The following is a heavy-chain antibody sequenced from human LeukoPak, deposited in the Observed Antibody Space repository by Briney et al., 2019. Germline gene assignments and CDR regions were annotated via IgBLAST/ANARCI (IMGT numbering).Heavy chain of an antibody. V-gene: IGHV4-39*01. J-gene: IGHJ4*02. Sequence: MSSETLSLTCTVSGGSISSSSFFWGWIRQPPGQGLEWIAAIHYGGVTHYNPSLKSRVTISADTSRNQFSLKLNSVTATDTAVYYCARLGHCSGGGSCHHDYWGQGTLVTVSS. CDR1: GGSISSSSFF. D-gene: IGHD2-15*01. CDR2: IHYGGVT. CDR3: ARLGHCSGGGSCHHDY.